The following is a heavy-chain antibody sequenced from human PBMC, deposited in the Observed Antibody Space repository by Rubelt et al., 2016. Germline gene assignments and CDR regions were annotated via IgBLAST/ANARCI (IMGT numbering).Heavy chain of an antibody. Sequence: QVQLQEPGPGLVKPSETLSLTCTVSGYSISSGYYWGWIRQPPGKGLEWIGSIYHSGSTYYNPSLKSRVTISVDTPKNQFSLKLSSVIAAGTAVDYCARDRDTMVRGVIIPYWFDPWGQGTLVTVSS. D-gene: IGHD3-10*01. CDR2: IYHSGST. J-gene: IGHJ5*02. CDR3: ARDRDTMVRGVIIPYWFDP. CDR1: GYSISSGYY. V-gene: IGHV4-38-2*02.